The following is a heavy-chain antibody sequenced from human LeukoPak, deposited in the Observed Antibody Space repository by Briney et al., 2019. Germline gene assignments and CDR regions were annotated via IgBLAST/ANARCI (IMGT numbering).Heavy chain of an antibody. CDR1: GGSFSSSSYY. CDR2: IYYSGTT. V-gene: IGHV4-39*01. CDR3: ARHYYDTSGYSNSLFDY. Sequence: SETLFLTCTVSGGSFSSSSYYWGWIRQPPGKGLEWIGSIYYSGTTYYNPSLKSRVTISVDTSKNQFSLKLSSVTAADTAVYYCARHYYDTSGYSNSLFDYWGQGTPVTVSS. D-gene: IGHD3-22*01. J-gene: IGHJ4*02.